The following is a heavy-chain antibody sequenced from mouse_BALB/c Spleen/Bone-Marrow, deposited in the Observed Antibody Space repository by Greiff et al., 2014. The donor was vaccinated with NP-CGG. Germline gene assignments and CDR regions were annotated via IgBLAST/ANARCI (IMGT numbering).Heavy chain of an antibody. Sequence: QVQLQQSGAELAKPGASVKMSCKASGYTFTTYWMHWVKQRPGQGLEWIGYINPNTGYTEYNQKFKDKATLTADKSSSTAYMQLSSLTSEDSAVYYCGRDYDYDYSYAMDYWDQGTSVTVSS. V-gene: IGHV1-7*01. J-gene: IGHJ4*01. D-gene: IGHD2-4*01. CDR2: INPNTGYT. CDR1: GYTFTTYW. CDR3: GRDYDYDYSYAMDY.